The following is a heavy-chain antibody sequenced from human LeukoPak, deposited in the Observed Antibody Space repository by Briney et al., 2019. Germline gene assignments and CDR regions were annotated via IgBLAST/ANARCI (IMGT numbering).Heavy chain of an antibody. V-gene: IGHV3-23*01. Sequence: GGSLRLSCAASGFIFSSHGMNWVRQAPGKGLEWVSGISPSGDITYYADSVKGRFTISRDNAKNSLYLQMNSLRAEDMALYYCAKDIIPYSSSLSDAFDIWGQGTMVTVSS. J-gene: IGHJ3*02. CDR1: GFIFSSHG. CDR3: AKDIIPYSSSLSDAFDI. CDR2: ISPSGDIT. D-gene: IGHD6-13*01.